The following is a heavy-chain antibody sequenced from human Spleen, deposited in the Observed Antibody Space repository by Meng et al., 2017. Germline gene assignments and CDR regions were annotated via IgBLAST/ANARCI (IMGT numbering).Heavy chain of an antibody. J-gene: IGHJ4*02. V-gene: IGHV4-34*01. CDR2: INHSGST. CDR3: ARGPTTMAHDFDY. Sequence: QVQPQQWGAGLLKPSETLSLTCAGCGGSFSGYSWSWIRQPPGKGLEWIGEINHSGSTNYNPSLESRATISVDTSQNNLSLKLSSVTAADSAVYYCARGPTTMAHDFDYWGQGTLVTVSS. CDR1: GGSFSGYS. D-gene: IGHD4-11*01.